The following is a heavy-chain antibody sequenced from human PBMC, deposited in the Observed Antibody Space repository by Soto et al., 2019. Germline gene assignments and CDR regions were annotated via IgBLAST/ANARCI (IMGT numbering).Heavy chain of an antibody. CDR3: AGRSSLASVQVYFGEISNYNWFDP. D-gene: IGHD3-10*01. J-gene: IGHJ5*02. V-gene: IGHV4-39*01. Sequence: SETLSLTCTVSNGSISSAIYYWGWIRQPPGKGLEWIGSTYHSGSTYYNPSLQGRVTISVDTSKNQFSLKLSSVTAADTAVYFCAGRSSLASVQVYFGEISNYNWFDPWGQGTLVTVSS. CDR1: NGSISSAIYY. CDR2: TYHSGST.